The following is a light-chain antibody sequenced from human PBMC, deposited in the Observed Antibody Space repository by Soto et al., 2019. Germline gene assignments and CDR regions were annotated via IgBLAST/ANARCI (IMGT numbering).Light chain of an antibody. J-gene: IGKJ5*01. CDR3: QQTYITPFT. V-gene: IGKV1-39*01. Sequence: DIQMTQSPSSLSASVGDRVTITCRASQSITDYLNWYQQKPGKAPKLLIYAASSLQSGVPSRFSARGSGTEFTLTISRLQPEDFATYFCQQTYITPFTFGQGTRLEIK. CDR2: AAS. CDR1: QSITDY.